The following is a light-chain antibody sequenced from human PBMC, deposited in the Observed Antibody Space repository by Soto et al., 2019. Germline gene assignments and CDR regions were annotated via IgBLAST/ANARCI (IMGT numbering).Light chain of an antibody. CDR3: AAWDDSLSGVV. Sequence: QSVLTQPPSASGTPGQRVTISCSGSSSNIGSNFAYWYQQLPGTAPKLLIYRNNQRPSGVPDRFSGSKSGTSASLAISGLRSEDEADYYCAAWDDSLSGVVFGGGTKLTFL. J-gene: IGLJ2*01. CDR2: RNN. V-gene: IGLV1-47*01. CDR1: SSNIGSNF.